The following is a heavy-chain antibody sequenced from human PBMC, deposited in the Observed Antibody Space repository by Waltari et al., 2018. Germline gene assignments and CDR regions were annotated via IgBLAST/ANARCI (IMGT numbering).Heavy chain of an antibody. CDR3: ARGEIRMDFPDAFDI. D-gene: IGHD3-16*01. J-gene: IGHJ3*02. CDR2: IYTSGTT. V-gene: IGHV4-61*02. Sequence: QVQLQESGPGLVKPSQTLSLTCTVSGGSISSGSYYWSWIRQPAGKGLEWIGRIYTSGTTNYNPSLKSQVTISVDTSKNQFSLKLSSVTAADTAVYYCARGEIRMDFPDAFDIWGQGTMVTVSS. CDR1: GGSISSGSYY.